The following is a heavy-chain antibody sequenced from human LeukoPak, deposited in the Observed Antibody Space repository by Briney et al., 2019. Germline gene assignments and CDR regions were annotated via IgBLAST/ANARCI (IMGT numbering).Heavy chain of an antibody. J-gene: IGHJ4*02. CDR2: LGMSGYYA. CDR1: GFTLSSYA. D-gene: IGHD6-19*01. Sequence: PGGSLRLSCVASGFTLSSYAVSWVRQAPGKGLQWVSSLGMSGYYALYPRCVKGRFTISRDSCKNTVYPQMNSLSVDDTSVYYCARGRNSGWYEFVGQFDYWGQGPLVTVSS. CDR3: ARGRNSGWYEFVGQFDY. V-gene: IGHV3-23*01.